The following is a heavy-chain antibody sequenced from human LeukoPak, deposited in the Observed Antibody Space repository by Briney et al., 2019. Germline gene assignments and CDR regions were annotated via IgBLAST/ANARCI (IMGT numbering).Heavy chain of an antibody. V-gene: IGHV3-30*03. CDR3: ARDHPFSQH. CDR2: ISYDGSNK. D-gene: IGHD2/OR15-2a*01. CDR1: GFTFSSYG. J-gene: IGHJ1*01. Sequence: GGSLRLSCAASGFTFSSYGMHWVRQAPGKGLEWVAVISYDGSNKYYTDSVKGRFTISRDNSKNTLYLQMNSLRAEDTAVYYCARDHPFSQHWGQGTLVTVSS.